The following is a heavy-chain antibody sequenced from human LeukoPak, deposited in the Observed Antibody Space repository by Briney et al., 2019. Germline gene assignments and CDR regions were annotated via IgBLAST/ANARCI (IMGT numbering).Heavy chain of an antibody. CDR3: ATARNFRFEY. Sequence: GGSLRLSCATSGLTFRTTWMHWVRQAPGKGLMWVSRMNGEGTTIDYADSVKGRFTVSRDYARNTLFLQMNNLRTEDTALYFCATARNFRFEYWGQGSLVIVSA. CDR1: GLTFRTTW. CDR2: MNGEGTTI. J-gene: IGHJ4*02. D-gene: IGHD1-7*01. V-gene: IGHV3-74*01.